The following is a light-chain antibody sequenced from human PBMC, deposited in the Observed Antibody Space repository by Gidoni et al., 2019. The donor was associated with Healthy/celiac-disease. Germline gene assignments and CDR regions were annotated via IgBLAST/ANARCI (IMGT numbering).Light chain of an antibody. CDR2: DAS. Sequence: EIVLPQSPATLSLSPGERATLSCRASQSVSSYLAWDQQKPGQAPRLLIYDASNRATGIPARFSGSGSGTDFTLTISSLEPEDVAVYYCQQRSNWPPLTFGGGTKVEIK. V-gene: IGKV3-11*01. CDR3: QQRSNWPPLT. CDR1: QSVSSY. J-gene: IGKJ4*01.